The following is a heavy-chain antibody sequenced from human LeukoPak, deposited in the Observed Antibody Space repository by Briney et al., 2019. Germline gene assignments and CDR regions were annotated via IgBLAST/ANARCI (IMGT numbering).Heavy chain of an antibody. CDR2: INPNSGGT. CDR3: ASSTYYYYYMDV. Sequence: ASVKVSCKASGYTFTGYYMHWVRQAPGQGLEWMGWINPNSGGTNYAQKFQGGVTMTRDTSISTAYMELSRLRSDDTAVYYCASSTYYYYYMDVWGKGTTVTVSS. CDR1: GYTFTGYY. V-gene: IGHV1-2*02. J-gene: IGHJ6*03.